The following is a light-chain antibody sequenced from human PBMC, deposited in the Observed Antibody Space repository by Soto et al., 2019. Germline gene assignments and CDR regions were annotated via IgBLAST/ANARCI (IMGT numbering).Light chain of an antibody. Sequence: QSVLTQPASVSGSPGQSITVSCTGTSSDVGGYNSVSWYQQHPGKAPKLMIYEVSNRPSGVSNRFSGSKSGNTASLTISGLQAEDEADYYCISYTSSSTYVFGTGTQLTVL. J-gene: IGLJ1*01. V-gene: IGLV2-14*01. CDR2: EVS. CDR3: ISYTSSSTYV. CDR1: SSDVGGYNS.